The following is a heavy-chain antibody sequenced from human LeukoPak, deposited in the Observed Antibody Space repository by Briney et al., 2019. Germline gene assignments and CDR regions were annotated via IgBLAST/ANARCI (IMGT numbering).Heavy chain of an antibody. CDR1: GFTFSSYA. D-gene: IGHD2-21*02. Sequence: PGGSLRLSCAASGFTFSSYAMSWVRQAPGKGLEWVSGISWNSGSIGYADSAKGRFTISRDSAKNSLYLQMNSLRAEDTVVYYCARFRTWGDKAFDYWGQGTLVTVSS. V-gene: IGHV3-23*01. J-gene: IGHJ4*02. CDR2: ISWNSGSI. CDR3: ARFRTWGDKAFDY.